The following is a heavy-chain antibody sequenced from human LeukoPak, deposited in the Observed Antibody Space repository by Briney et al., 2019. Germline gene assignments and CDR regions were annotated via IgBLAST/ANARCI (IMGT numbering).Heavy chain of an antibody. CDR3: ATSYDGKTAPYDL. CDR2: MCPSGRT. D-gene: IGHD4-23*01. J-gene: IGHJ5*02. Sequence: SETLSLTCTVSDDSISSYCCSWVRQPPGKGLEWIGFMCPSGRTDYNPSLKSRVTMSVDTSKNQLSMELRFLTAADTAVYYCATSYDGKTAPYDLWGHGTLVTVSS. CDR1: DDSISSYC. V-gene: IGHV4-4*08.